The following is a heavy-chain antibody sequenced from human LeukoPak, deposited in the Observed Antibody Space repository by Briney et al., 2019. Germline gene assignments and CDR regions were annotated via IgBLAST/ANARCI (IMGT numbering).Heavy chain of an antibody. J-gene: IGHJ3*01. CDR3: ARGERGFGDAFDL. CDR2: VFYDGHTK. CDR1: GFTFTNHG. Sequence: GRSLRLSCAASGFTFTNHGMHWVRQAPGKGLEWVAIVFYDGHTKYYVDSVKGRFLISRDNSLNTVYLQMNNLRADDTADYYCARGERGFGDAFDLWAQGQWSPSLQ. V-gene: IGHV3-30*03. D-gene: IGHD3-10*01.